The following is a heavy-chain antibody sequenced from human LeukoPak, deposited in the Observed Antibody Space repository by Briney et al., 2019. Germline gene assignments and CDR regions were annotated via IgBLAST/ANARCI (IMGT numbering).Heavy chain of an antibody. V-gene: IGHV4-4*02. D-gene: IGHD3-3*01. CDR3: ARGLNDSWTGENY. J-gene: IGHJ4*02. Sequence: SGTLSLTCAVSGGSISSSNWWSWVRQPPGKGLEWIGEIYHSGSTNYNPSLKSRVTISVDKSKNQFSLKVRYVTAADTAVYYCARGLNDSWTGENYWGRETLFTVSS. CDR2: IYHSGST. CDR1: GGSISSSNW.